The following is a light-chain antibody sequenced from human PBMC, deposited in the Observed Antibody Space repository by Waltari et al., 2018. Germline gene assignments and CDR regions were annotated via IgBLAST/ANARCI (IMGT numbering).Light chain of an antibody. CDR2: LGS. CDR1: QSLLHRNGYNY. V-gene: IGKV2-28*01. J-gene: IGKJ4*01. Sequence: DIVMTQSPLSLPVTPGEPASISCRSSQSLLHRNGYNYLDWYLQKSEQSPQLLMYLGSSRASGVPDRFSGSGSGTDFTLKISRVEAEDVGVYYCMQALQTPLTFGGGTKVEIK. CDR3: MQALQTPLT.